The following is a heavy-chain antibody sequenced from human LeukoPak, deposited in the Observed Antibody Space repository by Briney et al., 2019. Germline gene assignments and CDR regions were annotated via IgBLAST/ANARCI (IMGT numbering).Heavy chain of an antibody. V-gene: IGHV3-9*01. CDR1: GFTFDDYA. CDR2: ISWNSGSI. D-gene: IGHD5-18*01. Sequence: PGGSLRLSCAASGFTFDDYAMHWVRQAPGKGLEWVSGISWNSGSIGYADSVKGRFTISRDNAKNSLYLQMISLRVEDTALYYCAKDQRGYSYNFDYWGQGTLVTVSS. J-gene: IGHJ4*02. CDR3: AKDQRGYSYNFDY.